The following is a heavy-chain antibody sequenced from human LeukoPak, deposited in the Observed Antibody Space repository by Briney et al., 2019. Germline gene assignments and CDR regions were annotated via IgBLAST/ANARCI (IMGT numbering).Heavy chain of an antibody. V-gene: IGHV4-39*01. Sequence: SETLSLTCTVSGGSISSSSYYWGWIRQPPGKGLEWMGSIYYSGSTYYNPSLKSRVTISVDTSKNQFSLKLSSVTAADTAVYYCARASGVVRGVTHIDWGQGTLVTVSS. D-gene: IGHD3-10*01. CDR1: GGSISSSSYY. CDR2: IYYSGST. CDR3: ARASGVVRGVTHID. J-gene: IGHJ4*02.